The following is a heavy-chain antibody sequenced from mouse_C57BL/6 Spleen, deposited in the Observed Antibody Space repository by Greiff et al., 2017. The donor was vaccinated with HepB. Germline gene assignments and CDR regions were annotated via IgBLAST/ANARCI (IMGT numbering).Heavy chain of an antibody. D-gene: IGHD1-1*01. J-gene: IGHJ2*01. CDR1: GFSLSTSGMG. CDR2: IYWDDDK. CDR3: ARDYYGSSPYFDY. Sequence: QVTLKVCGPGILQSSQTLSLTCSFSGFSLSTSGMGVSWIRQPSGKGLEWLAHIYWDDDKRYNPSLKSRLTISKDTSRNQVFLKITSVDTADTATYYCARDYYGSSPYFDYWGQGTTLTVSS. V-gene: IGHV8-12*01.